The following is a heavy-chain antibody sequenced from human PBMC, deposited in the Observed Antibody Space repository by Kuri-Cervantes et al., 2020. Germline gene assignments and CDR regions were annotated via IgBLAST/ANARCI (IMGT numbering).Heavy chain of an antibody. V-gene: IGHV1-46*01. Sequence: ASVKVSCKASGYTFTGYYIHWVRQAPGQGLEWMGIINPSGGSTNYAQKFQGRVTMTRDTSTSTVYMELSSLRSEDTAVYYCARGEDLLRFLECYQNWGQGTLVTVSS. D-gene: IGHD3-3*01. CDR1: GYTFTGYY. CDR3: ARGEDLLRFLECYQN. CDR2: INPSGGST. J-gene: IGHJ4*02.